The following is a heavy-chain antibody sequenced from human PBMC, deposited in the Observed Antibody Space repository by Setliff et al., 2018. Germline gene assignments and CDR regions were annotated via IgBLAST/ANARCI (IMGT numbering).Heavy chain of an antibody. J-gene: IGHJ3*02. Sequence: SVKVSCKASGFTFSNSAVQWARQARGQPLEWIGWIVVGSGNTNYAQKFQERVTITRDMSTSTAYMELSSLRSEDTAVYYCAADGRSEKRGYSYNNGDAFDIWGQGTMVTVSS. CDR1: GFTFSNSA. CDR3: AADGRSEKRGYSYNNGDAFDI. D-gene: IGHD5-18*01. CDR2: IVVGSGNT. V-gene: IGHV1-58*01.